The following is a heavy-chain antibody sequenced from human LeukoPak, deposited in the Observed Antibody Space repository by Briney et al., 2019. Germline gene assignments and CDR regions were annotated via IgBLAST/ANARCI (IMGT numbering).Heavy chain of an antibody. CDR2: INPNCGGT. D-gene: IGHD2-21*02. CDR1: GYTFTGYY. V-gene: IGHV1-2*02. Sequence: ASVKVSCKASGYTFTGYYMHCVLRSPGQRLEGMGWINPNCGGTNYAQKFQGRFTMTRDTSISTAYIELSRLRYDDTAVYYCARSRPLAYCGGDCSLDLWGQGHVV. CDR3: ARSRPLAYCGGDCSLDL. J-gene: IGHJ1*01.